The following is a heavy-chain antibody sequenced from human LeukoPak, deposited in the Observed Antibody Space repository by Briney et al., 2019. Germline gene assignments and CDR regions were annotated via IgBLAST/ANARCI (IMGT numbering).Heavy chain of an antibody. CDR1: GFTFSSYS. D-gene: IGHD1-26*01. J-gene: IGHJ4*02. CDR3: ARDLGRATIDY. Sequence: GGSLRLSCAASGFTFSSYSMNWVRQAPGKGLEWVSSISSSSSYIYYADSVKGRFTISGDNAKNSLYLQMNSLRAEDTAVYYCARDLGRATIDYWGQGTLVTVSS. CDR2: ISSSSSYI. V-gene: IGHV3-21*01.